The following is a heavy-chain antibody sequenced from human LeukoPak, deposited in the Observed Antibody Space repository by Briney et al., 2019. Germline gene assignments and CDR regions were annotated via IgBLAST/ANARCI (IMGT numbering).Heavy chain of an antibody. CDR1: GFTFSDYY. CDR2: ISSSGSTI. Sequence: NPGGSLRLSCAASGFTFSDYYMSWIRQAPGKGLEWVSYISSSGSTIYYADSVKGRFTISRDNAKDSLYLQMNSLRAEDTAVYYCARAGYSSSSVPYDYWGQGTLVTVSS. V-gene: IGHV3-11*04. D-gene: IGHD6-6*01. CDR3: ARAGYSSSSVPYDY. J-gene: IGHJ4*02.